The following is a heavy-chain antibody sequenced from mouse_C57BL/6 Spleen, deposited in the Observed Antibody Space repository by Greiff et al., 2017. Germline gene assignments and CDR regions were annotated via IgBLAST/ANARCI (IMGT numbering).Heavy chain of an antibody. CDR1: GYTFTDYH. CDR3: ARTYYSNLFAY. CDR2: INPNNGGT. Sequence: VQLQQSGPELVKPGASVKMSCKASGYTFTDYHMHWVKQSHGKSLEWIGYINPNNGGTSYNQKFKGKATLTVNKSSSTAYMELRSLTSEDSAVYYCARTYYSNLFAYWGQGTLVTVSA. V-gene: IGHV1-22*01. J-gene: IGHJ3*01. D-gene: IGHD2-5*01.